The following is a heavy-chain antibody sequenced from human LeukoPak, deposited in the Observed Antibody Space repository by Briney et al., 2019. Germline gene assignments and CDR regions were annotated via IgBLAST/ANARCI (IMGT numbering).Heavy chain of an antibody. CDR3: ARDIPYSTSSEMDY. Sequence: VASVKVSCKASGFTFTSSAMQWVRQARGQRLEWIGWIVVGSGNTNYAQKFQERVTITRDMSTSTAYMELSSLRSEDTAVYYCARDIPYSTSSEMDYWGQGTLVIVSS. D-gene: IGHD6-6*01. CDR1: GFTFTSSA. V-gene: IGHV1-58*02. CDR2: IVVGSGNT. J-gene: IGHJ4*02.